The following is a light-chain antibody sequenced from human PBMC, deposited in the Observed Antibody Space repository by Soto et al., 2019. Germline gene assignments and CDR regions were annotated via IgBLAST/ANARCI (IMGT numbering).Light chain of an antibody. CDR3: QQRTNWPPT. J-gene: IGKJ4*01. V-gene: IGKV3-11*01. CDR2: SAS. Sequence: EIVLTQSPATLSLSPGERATLSCRASQSVRNDLVWYHQKPGQAPRVLIYSASNRATGIPARFSGSGSGTDFTLTISSLEPEDFTVYYCQQRTNWPPTFGGGTKVDMK. CDR1: QSVRND.